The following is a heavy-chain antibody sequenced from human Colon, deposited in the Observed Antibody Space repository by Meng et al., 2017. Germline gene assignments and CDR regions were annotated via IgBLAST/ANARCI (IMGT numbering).Heavy chain of an antibody. V-gene: IGHV3-11*04. CDR3: ARDHGYKSLDY. J-gene: IGHJ4*02. Sequence: GESLKISCAGSGFIFSDYYMSWIRQAPGKGLEGVSYISIRGDTKYYADSVKGRFTVSRDNGLNSLYLQMNNLRAEDTGIYFCARDHGYKSLDYWGQGTLVTVSS. CDR2: ISIRGDTK. CDR1: GFIFSDYY. D-gene: IGHD5-24*01.